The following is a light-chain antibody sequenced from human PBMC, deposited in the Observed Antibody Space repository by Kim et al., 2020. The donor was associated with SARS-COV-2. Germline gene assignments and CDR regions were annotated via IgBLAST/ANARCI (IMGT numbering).Light chain of an antibody. CDR3: QQYNSYPWT. CDR2: KAS. J-gene: IGKJ1*01. Sequence: DIQMTQSPSTLSASVGDRVTITCRASQSISNWLAWYQEKPGKAPKLLIYKASSLESGVPSRFSGSGYGTEFTLTLSSLQPDDFATYYRQQYNSYPWTFGRGTKVDIK. V-gene: IGKV1-5*03. CDR1: QSISNW.